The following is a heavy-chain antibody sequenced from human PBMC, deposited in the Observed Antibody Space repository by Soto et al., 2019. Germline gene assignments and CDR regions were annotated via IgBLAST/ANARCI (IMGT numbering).Heavy chain of an antibody. CDR3: ARGRYALGV. D-gene: IGHD3-9*01. J-gene: IGHJ6*02. V-gene: IGHV3-48*03. CDR2: ITSGGTVF. CDR1: GFNVGDYE. Sequence: AGGSLRLSCAVSGFNVGDYEMNWVRQAPGKGLEWISMITSGGTVFYYADSVRGRFAISREDADNSLYLQLNSLRVDDTAIYYCARGRYALGVWGQGTTVTVSS.